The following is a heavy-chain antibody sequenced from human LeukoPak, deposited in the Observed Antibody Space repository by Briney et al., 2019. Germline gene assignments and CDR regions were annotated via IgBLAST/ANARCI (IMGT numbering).Heavy chain of an antibody. CDR3: ARPIAPYEKNWFDP. CDR1: GGTFSSYA. CDR2: INPNSGGT. D-gene: IGHD6-13*01. J-gene: IGHJ5*02. V-gene: IGHV1-2*02. Sequence: SSVKVSCKASGGTFSSYAISWVRQAPGQGLEWMGWINPNSGGTNYAQKFQGRVTMTRDTSISTAYMELGRLRSDDTAVYYCARPIAPYEKNWFDPWGQGTLVTVSS.